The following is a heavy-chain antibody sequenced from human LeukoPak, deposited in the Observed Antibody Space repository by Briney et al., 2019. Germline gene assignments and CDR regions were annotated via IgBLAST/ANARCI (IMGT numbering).Heavy chain of an antibody. CDR2: ISGSGGST. J-gene: IGHJ4*02. CDR1: GFTFSSYS. D-gene: IGHD3-16*01. CDR3: AKDPRYGPTKKFDY. V-gene: IGHV3-23*01. Sequence: GGSLRLSCAASGFTFSSYSMNWVREAPGKGLEWVSAISGSGGSTYYADSVKGRFTISRDNSKNTLYLQMNSLRAEDTAVYYCAKDPRYGPTKKFDYWGQGTLVTVSS.